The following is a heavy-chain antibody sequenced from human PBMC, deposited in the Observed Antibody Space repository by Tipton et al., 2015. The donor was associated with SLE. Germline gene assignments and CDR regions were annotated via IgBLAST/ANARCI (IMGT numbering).Heavy chain of an antibody. D-gene: IGHD4-17*01. V-gene: IGHV1-2*02. Sequence: QLVQSGAEVKKPGASVKVSCKASGYTFTHYYIHWVRQAPGQGLEWMGWINTNSGGTSQPQKFQGRVTMTLDTSISTAYMEMTRLTSDDTAVYYCATSGYGDAEMKLDFWGQGTLVTVSS. CDR2: INTNSGGT. J-gene: IGHJ4*02. CDR3: ATSGYGDAEMKLDF. CDR1: GYTFTHYY.